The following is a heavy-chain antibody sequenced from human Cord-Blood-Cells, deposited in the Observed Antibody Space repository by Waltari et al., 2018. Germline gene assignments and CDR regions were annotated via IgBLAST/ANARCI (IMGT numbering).Heavy chain of an antibody. CDR1: GGSISSYY. CDR3: AREYCTNGVCSSPNDAFDI. D-gene: IGHD2-8*01. V-gene: IGHV4-4*07. Sequence: QVQLQESGPGLVKPSETLSLTCTVSGGSISSYYWSWIRQPAGKGLEWIGRIYTSGSTNYDPSLKSRVTMSVDTSKNQFSLKLSSVTAADTAVYYCAREYCTNGVCSSPNDAFDIWGQGTMVTVSS. CDR2: IYTSGST. J-gene: IGHJ3*02.